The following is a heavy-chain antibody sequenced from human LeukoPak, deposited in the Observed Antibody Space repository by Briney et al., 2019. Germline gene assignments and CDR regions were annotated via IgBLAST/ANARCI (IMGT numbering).Heavy chain of an antibody. CDR1: GFTFSTYG. CDR2: IWYDGSNK. V-gene: IGHV3-33*01. J-gene: IGHJ3*02. Sequence: ALRLSCAASGFTFSTYGMHWVRQAPGNGLEWVAVIWYDGSNKYYADSVKGRFTISRDNSKNTLYLQMNSLRAEDTAVYYCARRKGLSAFDIWGQGTMVTVSS. D-gene: IGHD1-14*01. CDR3: ARRKGLSAFDI.